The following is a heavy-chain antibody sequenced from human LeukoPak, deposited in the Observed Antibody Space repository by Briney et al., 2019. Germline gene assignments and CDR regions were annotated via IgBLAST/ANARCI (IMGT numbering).Heavy chain of an antibody. CDR3: ARDFSSSSSVYYYYYMDV. Sequence: SETPSLTCNVSGYSISSGYYWGWIRQPPGKGPEWIGNIYHSGSTYYNPSLKSRVTISVDTSKNQFSLKLSSVTAADTAIYYCARDFSSSSSVYYYYYMDVWGKGTTVTVSS. V-gene: IGHV4-38-2*02. CDR1: GYSISSGYY. D-gene: IGHD6-6*01. J-gene: IGHJ6*03. CDR2: IYHSGST.